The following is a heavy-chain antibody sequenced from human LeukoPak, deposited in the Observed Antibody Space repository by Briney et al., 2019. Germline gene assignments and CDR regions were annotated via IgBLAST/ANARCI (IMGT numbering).Heavy chain of an antibody. J-gene: IGHJ4*02. D-gene: IGHD5-24*01. Sequence: ASVKVSCKASGYTFTSYYMHWVRQAPGEGLEWMGIINPTGGSTSYAQRFQGRVTMTRDTSTSTVYMELSSLRSEDTAVYYCARDSMATAYFDYWGQGTLVTVSS. CDR1: GYTFTSYY. CDR2: INPTGGST. V-gene: IGHV1-46*01. CDR3: ARDSMATAYFDY.